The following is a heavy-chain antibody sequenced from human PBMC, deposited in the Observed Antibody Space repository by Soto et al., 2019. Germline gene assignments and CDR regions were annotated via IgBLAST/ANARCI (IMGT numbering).Heavy chain of an antibody. CDR3: AKGWELLDY. J-gene: IGHJ4*02. CDR1: GFTFSSYG. Sequence: QVQLVESGGGVVQPGRSLRLSCAASGFTFSSYGMHWVRQAPGKGLEWEAVISYDGSNKYYADSVKGRFTISRDNSKNTLYLQMNSLRAEDTAVYYCAKGWELLDYWGQGTLVTVSS. D-gene: IGHD1-26*01. V-gene: IGHV3-30*18. CDR2: ISYDGSNK.